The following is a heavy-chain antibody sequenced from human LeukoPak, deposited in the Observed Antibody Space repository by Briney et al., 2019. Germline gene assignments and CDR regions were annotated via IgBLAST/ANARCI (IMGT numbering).Heavy chain of an antibody. V-gene: IGHV3-21*01. CDR2: ISSSSSYI. J-gene: IGHJ4*02. CDR3: ARGGIVVVVAASDY. Sequence: PGGSLRLSCAASGFTFSSYSMNWVRRAPGKGLEWVSSISSSSSYIYYADSVKGRFTISRDNAKNSLYLQMNSLRAEDTAVYYCARGGIVVVVAASDYWGQGTLVTVSS. D-gene: IGHD2-15*01. CDR1: GFTFSSYS.